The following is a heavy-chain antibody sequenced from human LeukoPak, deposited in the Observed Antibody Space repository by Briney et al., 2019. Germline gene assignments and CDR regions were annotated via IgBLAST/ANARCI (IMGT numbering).Heavy chain of an antibody. Sequence: GGSLRLSCAASGFTFKNAWMSWVRQAPGKGLEWVGHIKSKVDGGTTDFPAPLKGRFIISRDDSKNTVYLQMYRLKTEDTAVYYCATGGDRGFTSTWYNGVDAFDIWGQGTMVTVSS. D-gene: IGHD6-13*01. CDR3: ATGGDRGFTSTWYNGVDAFDI. CDR1: GFTFKNAW. CDR2: IKSKVDGGTT. J-gene: IGHJ3*02. V-gene: IGHV3-15*01.